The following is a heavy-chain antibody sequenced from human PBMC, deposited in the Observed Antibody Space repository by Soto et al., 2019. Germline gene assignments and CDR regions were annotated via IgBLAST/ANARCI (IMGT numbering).Heavy chain of an antibody. CDR1: GFTFSGYG. CDR2: ISYDGSNK. Sequence: GGSLRLSCAASGFTFSGYGMHWVRQAPGKGLEWVAVISYDGSNKYYADSVKGRFTISRDNSKNTLYLQMNSLRAEDTAVYYCAKVGATTDYYYGMDVWGRGTTVTVSS. J-gene: IGHJ6*02. D-gene: IGHD1-26*01. CDR3: AKVGATTDYYYGMDV. V-gene: IGHV3-30*18.